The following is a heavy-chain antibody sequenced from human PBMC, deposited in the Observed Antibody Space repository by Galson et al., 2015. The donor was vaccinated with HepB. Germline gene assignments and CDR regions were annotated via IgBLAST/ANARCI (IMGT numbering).Heavy chain of an antibody. CDR3: ASDFWGGSYLVHYYYCIDLDV. Sequence: SLRLSCAASGFTFSSYAMRWVRQAPGKGLEWVSVIRGDGADAYYADSVQGRFTISRDSSKNTLYLQVNSLRSEDTAVYFCASDFWGGSYLVHYYYCIDLDVRGPATSVTVSS. D-gene: IGHD3-3*01. CDR1: GFTFSSYA. J-gene: IGHJ6*02. V-gene: IGHV3-23*01. CDR2: IRGDGADA.